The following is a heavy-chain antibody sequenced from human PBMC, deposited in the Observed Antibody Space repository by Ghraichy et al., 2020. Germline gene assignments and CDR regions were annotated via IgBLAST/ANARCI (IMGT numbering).Heavy chain of an antibody. CDR1: GGSISSGGYS. CDR3: ARELSSSPGYNWFDP. Sequence: SETLSLTCAVSGGSISSGGYSWSWIRQPPGKGLEWIGYIYHSGSTYYNPSLKSRVTISVDRSKNQFSLKLSSVTAADTAVYYCARELSSSPGYNWFDPWGQGTLVTVSS. V-gene: IGHV4-30-2*01. CDR2: IYHSGST. D-gene: IGHD6-6*01. J-gene: IGHJ5*02.